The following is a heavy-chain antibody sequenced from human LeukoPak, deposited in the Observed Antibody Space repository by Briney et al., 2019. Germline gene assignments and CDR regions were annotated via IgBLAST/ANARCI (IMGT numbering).Heavy chain of an antibody. Sequence: GRSLRLSCAASGFTFSSYGMHWVRQAPGKGLEWVAVIWYDGSNKYYADSVKGRFTISRDNSKNTLYLQMNSLRAEDTAVYYCAKDRGYSGYDLIPPFDYWDQGTLVNVSS. J-gene: IGHJ4*02. V-gene: IGHV3-33*06. CDR2: IWYDGSNK. D-gene: IGHD5-12*01. CDR1: GFTFSSYG. CDR3: AKDRGYSGYDLIPPFDY.